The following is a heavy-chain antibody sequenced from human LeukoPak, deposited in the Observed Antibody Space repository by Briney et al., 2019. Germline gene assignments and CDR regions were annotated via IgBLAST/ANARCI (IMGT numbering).Heavy chain of an antibody. CDR1: GVSISSGSNY. D-gene: IGHD3-22*01. CDR3: ARGPYSYDSSGAFDI. CDR2: IYSSGST. V-gene: IGHV4-39*07. J-gene: IGHJ3*02. Sequence: PSETLSLTCSVSGVSISSGSNYWGWIRQPPGKTLEWIGSIYSSGSTYYNPSLKSRVIILIDTAKNHFSLKLSSVTAADTAVYFCARGPYSYDSSGAFDIWGQGTMVTVSS.